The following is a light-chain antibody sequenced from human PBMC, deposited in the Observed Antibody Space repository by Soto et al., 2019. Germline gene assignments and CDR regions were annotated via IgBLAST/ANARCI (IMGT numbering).Light chain of an antibody. V-gene: IGKV3-20*01. J-gene: IGKJ1*01. CDR1: QSITSDY. CDR2: GAS. Sequence: EIVLTQSPGTLSLSPGERATLSCRASQSITSDYLAWYQQKPGQAPRVLIFGASNRATGIPDRFSGSGSGTDFTLTISSLEPEDFAMYYCQQFSSWTVGQGTKVEIK. CDR3: QQFSSWT.